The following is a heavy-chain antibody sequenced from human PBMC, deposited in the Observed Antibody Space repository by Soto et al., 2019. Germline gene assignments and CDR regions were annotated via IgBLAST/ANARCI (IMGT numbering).Heavy chain of an antibody. CDR1: GYTFTSYY. D-gene: IGHD3-10*01. V-gene: IGHV1-46*01. CDR2: INPSGGST. J-gene: IGHJ6*02. CDR3: ARILGALWFGEVTDRLWYYYGMDV. Sequence: ASVKVSCKASGYTFTSYYMHWVRQAPGQGLEWMGIINPSGGSTSYAQKFQGRVTMTRDTSTSTVYMELSSLGSEDTAVYYCARILGALWFGEVTDRLWYYYGMDVWGQGTTVTV.